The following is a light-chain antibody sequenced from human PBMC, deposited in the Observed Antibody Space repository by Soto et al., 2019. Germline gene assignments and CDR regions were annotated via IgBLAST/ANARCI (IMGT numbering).Light chain of an antibody. V-gene: IGKV3-15*01. CDR1: QSISDT. CDR2: GAS. CDR3: QHYNNWPWT. Sequence: LVIPQSPSTLSVSPGGRATLWCRASQSISDTLAWYQQKPGQAPRLLIYGASKRATGFPARFSGSGSGTDFTLTISSLQSEDFAVYYCQHYNNWPWTFGQGTKVDI. J-gene: IGKJ1*01.